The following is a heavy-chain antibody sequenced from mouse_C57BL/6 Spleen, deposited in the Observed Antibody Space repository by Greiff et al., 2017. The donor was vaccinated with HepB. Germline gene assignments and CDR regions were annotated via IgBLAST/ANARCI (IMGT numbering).Heavy chain of an antibody. CDR1: GFTFSSYA. Sequence: VQLKESGGGLVKPGGSLKLSCAASGFTFSSYAMSWVRQTPEKRLEWVATISDGGSYTYYPDNVKGRFTISRDNAKNNLYLQRSHLKSEDTAMYDCEREGTVGAPYWYFDVWGTGTTVTVSS. V-gene: IGHV5-4*01. CDR2: ISDGGSYT. J-gene: IGHJ1*03. CDR3: EREGTVGAPYWYFDV. D-gene: IGHD1-1*01.